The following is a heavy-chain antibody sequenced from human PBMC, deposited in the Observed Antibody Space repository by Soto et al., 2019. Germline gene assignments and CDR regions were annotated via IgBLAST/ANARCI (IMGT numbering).Heavy chain of an antibody. D-gene: IGHD6-13*01. J-gene: IGHJ6*02. CDR2: IIPIFGTA. CDR1: GGTFSSYA. CDR3: AREKGSSLQLDYYGMDV. Sequence: QVQLVQSGAEVKKPGSSVKVSCKASGGTFSSYAISWVRQAPGQGLEWMGGIIPIFGTANYAQKFQGRVTITADESTSTAYMELSSLRSEDTAVYYCAREKGSSLQLDYYGMDVWGQGTTVTVSS. V-gene: IGHV1-69*01.